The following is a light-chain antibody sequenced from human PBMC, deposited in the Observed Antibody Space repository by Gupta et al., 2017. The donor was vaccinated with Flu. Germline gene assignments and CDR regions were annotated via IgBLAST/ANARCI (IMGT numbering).Light chain of an antibody. CDR2: LVS. Sequence: DIVLTQSSLSLPVTGGEPASISCRSSQGLLYSYGYTYLNWFLQKPAHSPQRLINLVSYRDSGVPDRFSGSGSGTDFTLKISRGEAEDVGVYYCMQAQHCPRTFGQGTXVEIK. V-gene: IGKV2-28*01. J-gene: IGKJ1*01. CDR3: MQAQHCPRT. CDR1: QGLLYSYGYTY.